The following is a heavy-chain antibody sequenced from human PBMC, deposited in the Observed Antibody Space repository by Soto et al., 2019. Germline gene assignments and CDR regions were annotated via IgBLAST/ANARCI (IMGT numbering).Heavy chain of an antibody. CDR1: GFSLSTSGMR. J-gene: IGHJ6*02. CDR3: ARDIVVVVAATFYYYGMDV. V-gene: IGHV2-70*04. CDR2: IDWDDDK. D-gene: IGHD2-15*01. Sequence: SGPTLVNPTQTLTLTCTFSGFSLSTSGMRVSWIRQPPGKALEWLARIDWDDDKFYSTSLKTRLTISKDTSKNQVVLTMTNMDPVDTATYYCARDIVVVVAATFYYYGMDVWGQGTKVTVSS.